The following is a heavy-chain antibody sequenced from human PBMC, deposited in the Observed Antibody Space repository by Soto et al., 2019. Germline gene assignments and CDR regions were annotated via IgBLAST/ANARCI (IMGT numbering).Heavy chain of an antibody. D-gene: IGHD1-1*01. CDR1: GFTFSDYY. Sequence: QVQLVESGGGLVKPGGSLRLSCAASGFTFSDYYLSWIRQAPGKGLEWLSYISGSGSTIYYADSVRGRFTISRDNTRNSLYMHLNRLGAEDTSVYYCARQGLVRSHNDVDPWGQGTLVTVSS. CDR3: ARQGLVRSHNDVDP. V-gene: IGHV3-11*01. J-gene: IGHJ5*02. CDR2: ISGSGSTI.